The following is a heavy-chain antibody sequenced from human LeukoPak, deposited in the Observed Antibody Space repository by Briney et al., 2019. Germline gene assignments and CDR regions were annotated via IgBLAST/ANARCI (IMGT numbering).Heavy chain of an antibody. Sequence: PGGSLRLSCAASGFTFSSYGMHWVRQAPGKGLEWVAVISYDGSNKYYADSVKGRFTISRDNSKNTLYLQMNSLRAEDTAVYYCAKSSPGTSFDYWGQGTLVTVCS. J-gene: IGHJ4*02. D-gene: IGHD6-13*01. CDR1: GFTFSSYG. CDR3: AKSSPGTSFDY. CDR2: ISYDGSNK. V-gene: IGHV3-30*18.